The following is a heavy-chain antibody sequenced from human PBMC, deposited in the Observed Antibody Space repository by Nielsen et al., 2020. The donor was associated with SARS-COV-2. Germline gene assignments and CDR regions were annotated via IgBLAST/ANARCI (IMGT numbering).Heavy chain of an antibody. J-gene: IGHJ5*02. Sequence: VRQAPGKGLEWVSSISSSSSYIYYADSVKGRFTISRDNAKNSLYLQMNSLRAEDTAVYYCARESRLLWFGEVPRGWFDPWGQGTLVTVSS. CDR3: ARESRLLWFGEVPRGWFDP. CDR2: ISSSSSYI. V-gene: IGHV3-21*01. D-gene: IGHD3-10*01.